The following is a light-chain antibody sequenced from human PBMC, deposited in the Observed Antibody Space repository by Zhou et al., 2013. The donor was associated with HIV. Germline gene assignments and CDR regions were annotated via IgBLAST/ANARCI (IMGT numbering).Light chain of an antibody. Sequence: EIVMTQSPATLSVSPGERATLSCRASQSVSSNLAWYQQKPGQAPRLLIYGASTRTTGFPARFSGSGSGTEFTLTISSMQSEDFAVYYCQQYNNWPWTFGQGTKVKSN. CDR2: GAS. V-gene: IGKV3-15*01. CDR3: QQYNNWPWT. CDR1: QSVSSN. J-gene: IGKJ1*01.